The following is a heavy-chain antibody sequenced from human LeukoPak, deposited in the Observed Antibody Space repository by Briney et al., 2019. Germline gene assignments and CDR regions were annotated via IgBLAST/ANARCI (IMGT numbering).Heavy chain of an antibody. CDR3: AREPYYDFWSGYYVHYYYGMDV. CDR1: GFTFSSYA. J-gene: IGHJ6*02. Sequence: GGSLRLSCAASGFTFSSYAMHWVRQAPGKGLEWVAVISYDGSNKYYADSVKGRFTISRDNSKNTLYLQMNSLGAEDTAVYYCAREPYYDFWSGYYVHYYYGMDVWGQGTTVTVSS. V-gene: IGHV3-30-3*01. CDR2: ISYDGSNK. D-gene: IGHD3-3*01.